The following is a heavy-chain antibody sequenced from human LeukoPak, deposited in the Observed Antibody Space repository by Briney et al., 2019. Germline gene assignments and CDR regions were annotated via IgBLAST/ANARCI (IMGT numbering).Heavy chain of an antibody. V-gene: IGHV4-59*08. Sequence: SETLSLTCTVSGGSISSYYWNWIRQPPGKGLEWIGYIYYSGSTKYNPSLKSRVSISADTSKNQFSLKLSSVTAADTAVYYCARGAGAGYNLQPFDYWGQGTLVTVSS. D-gene: IGHD5-24*01. J-gene: IGHJ4*02. CDR1: GGSISSYY. CDR3: ARGAGAGYNLQPFDY. CDR2: IYYSGST.